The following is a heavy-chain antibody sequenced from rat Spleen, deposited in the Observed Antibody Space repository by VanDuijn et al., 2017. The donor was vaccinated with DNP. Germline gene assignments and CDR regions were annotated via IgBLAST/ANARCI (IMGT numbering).Heavy chain of an antibody. CDR2: IRTGGEDT. CDR3: ARHGEIRGSFDY. D-gene: IGHD4-4*01. J-gene: IGHJ2*01. V-gene: IGHV5S23*01. CDR1: GFTFSDYA. Sequence: EVQLVESGGGLVQPGNSLKLSCAASGFTFSDYAMAWVRQSPKKGLEWVATIRTGGEDTYYRDSVKGRFTISRDNAKNTLSLQMDSLRSEETATYYCARHGEIRGSFDYWGHGVMVTVSS.